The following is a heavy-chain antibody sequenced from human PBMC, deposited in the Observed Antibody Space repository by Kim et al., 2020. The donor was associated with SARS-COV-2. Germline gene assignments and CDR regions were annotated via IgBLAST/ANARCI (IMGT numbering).Heavy chain of an antibody. CDR3: GRGDSAGALDN. Sequence: GESLKISCKGSGYNFNNYWIAWVRQMPGKGLEWMGMMFPSDSDIRYSPSFEGQITISVDKSTTTAHLQWPSLKASDTAIYFCGRGDSAGALDNWGQGTLVTVSS. D-gene: IGHD7-27*01. J-gene: IGHJ4*02. CDR2: MFPSDSDI. CDR1: GYNFNNYW. V-gene: IGHV5-51*01.